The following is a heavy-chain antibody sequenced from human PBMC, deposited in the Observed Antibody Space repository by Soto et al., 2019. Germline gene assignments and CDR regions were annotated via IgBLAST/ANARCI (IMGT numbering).Heavy chain of an antibody. D-gene: IGHD3-16*01. V-gene: IGHV4-39*01. CDR2: IYYSRST. J-gene: IGHJ6*04. Sequence: PSETLSLTCTVSGGSISSSSYYWGGLRQPPGKRLQRIGSIYYSRSTNYNPSLKSRVTTSVDTPKNQCALKLSSVTAVDTAVYYCASTRAVLYFDVWGKGTTGTVSS. CDR1: GGSISSSSYY. CDR3: ASTRAVLYFDV.